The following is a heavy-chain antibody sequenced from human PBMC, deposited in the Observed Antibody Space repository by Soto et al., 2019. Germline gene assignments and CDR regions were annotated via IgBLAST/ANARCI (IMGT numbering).Heavy chain of an antibody. CDR2: INAGNGNT. J-gene: IGHJ5*01. V-gene: IGHV1-3*01. CDR3: GRVNFCSITSCYAGSWNTGDS. CDR1: GYAYTRYA. D-gene: IGHD2-2*01. Sequence: ASVKVSCKASGYAYTRYAMHWVRQAPGQRLEWMGWINAGNGNTKYSQKFQGRVTITRDTSASTAYMELSSLRSEDTAVYYCGRVNFCSITSCYAGSWNTGDSWAQEPLSTFPS.